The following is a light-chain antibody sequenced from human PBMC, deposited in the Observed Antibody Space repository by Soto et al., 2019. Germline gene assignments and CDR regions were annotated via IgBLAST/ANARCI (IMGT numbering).Light chain of an antibody. Sequence: DIQMTQSPSTLSTSVGDRVTITCRASQSVRSWLAWYQQKPGKAPKLLIYKASTLESGVPSNFSGSGSGTEFSLTISSLQPEDFATYYCQQYNAYPWTFGQGTKVDI. CDR2: KAS. V-gene: IGKV1-5*03. J-gene: IGKJ1*01. CDR3: QQYNAYPWT. CDR1: QSVRSW.